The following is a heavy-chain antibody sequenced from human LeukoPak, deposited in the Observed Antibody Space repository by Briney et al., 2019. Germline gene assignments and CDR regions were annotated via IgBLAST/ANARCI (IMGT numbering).Heavy chain of an antibody. CDR1: GFPFSTFG. CDR2: IPSDGSNK. CDR3: SRGNGGNRFDS. D-gene: IGHD4-23*01. V-gene: IGHV3-30*02. J-gene: IGHJ4*02. Sequence: GGSLRLSCAASGFPFSTFGMNWVRQAPGKGLEWVSFIPSDGSNKYYADAVKGRFTISRNNAENSLYLQMNSLGAEDTAVYYCSRGNGGNRFDSWGQGTLVTVSS.